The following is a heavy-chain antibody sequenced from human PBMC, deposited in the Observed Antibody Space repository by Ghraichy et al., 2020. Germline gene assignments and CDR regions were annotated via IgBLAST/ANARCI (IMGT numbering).Heavy chain of an antibody. CDR1: GFTFSSYS. CDR2: ITSSSRTT. CDR3: ARGSTVVRFFYYDGMDV. D-gene: IGHD4-23*01. J-gene: IGHJ6*02. V-gene: IGHV3-48*02. Sequence: GGSLRLSCVGSGFTFSSYSMNWVRQSPGKGLEWVSYITSSSRTTSYADSVKGRFSISRDNAHNSLFLQMNSPRDEDTAVYYCARGSTVVRFFYYDGMDVWGQGTTVTVSS.